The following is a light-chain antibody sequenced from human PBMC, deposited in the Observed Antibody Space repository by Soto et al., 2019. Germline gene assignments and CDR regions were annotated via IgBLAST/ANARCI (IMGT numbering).Light chain of an antibody. J-gene: IGKJ5*01. CDR3: QPLFGYPIT. V-gene: IGKV1-9*01. CDR2: TTS. CDR1: QGIISH. Sequence: DIQLTQSPSFLSASVGDRVTITCRASQGIISHIAGYQQRPGKAPKHLIYTTSTVQSGAPSRFSGSGSRTEFTSTISTLHSEDFATSYCQPLFGYPITVGLGTRLESK.